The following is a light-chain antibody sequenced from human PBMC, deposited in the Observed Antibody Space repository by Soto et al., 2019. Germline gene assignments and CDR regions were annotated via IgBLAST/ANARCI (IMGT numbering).Light chain of an antibody. Sequence: IVLTQSRGTLSLSPGERATGSCSACQSVSSSYLAWYQQKPGQAPRLLIYGASSRATGIPDRFSGSGSGTDFTLTISRLEPEDFSGYSWQQYRRSPSLSFCQGTRLE. CDR2: GAS. CDR3: QQYRRSPSLS. V-gene: IGKV3-20*01. CDR1: QSVSSSY. J-gene: IGKJ5*01.